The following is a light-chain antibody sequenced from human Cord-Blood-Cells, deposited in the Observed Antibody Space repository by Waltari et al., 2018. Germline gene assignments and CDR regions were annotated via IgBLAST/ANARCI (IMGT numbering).Light chain of an antibody. V-gene: IGKV1-5*03. J-gene: IGKJ1*01. CDR3: QQYNSYWT. Sequence: DIQMPQSPSPLSASVGDRVTITCPASQSISSWLAWYQQKPGKAPKLLIYKASSLESGVPSRFSVSGSGTEFTLTISSLQPDDFAAYYCQQYNSYWTFGQGTKVEIK. CDR1: QSISSW. CDR2: KAS.